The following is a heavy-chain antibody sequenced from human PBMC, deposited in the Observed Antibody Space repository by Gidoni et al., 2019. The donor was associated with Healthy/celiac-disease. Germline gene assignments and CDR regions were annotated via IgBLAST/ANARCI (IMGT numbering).Heavy chain of an antibody. CDR1: RFSRSTARLG. Sequence: QVTYKEPGPVLVHPTETLTLTCTVSRFSRSTARLGVSWIRQPPGKALEWLAHIFSNDEKSYSTSLKSRLTISKATSKSQVVLTMTNMDPVDTATYYCARMLKWELLQGAFDIWGQGTMVTGSS. J-gene: IGHJ3*02. CDR2: IFSNDEK. D-gene: IGHD1-26*01. CDR3: ARMLKWELLQGAFDI. V-gene: IGHV2-26*01.